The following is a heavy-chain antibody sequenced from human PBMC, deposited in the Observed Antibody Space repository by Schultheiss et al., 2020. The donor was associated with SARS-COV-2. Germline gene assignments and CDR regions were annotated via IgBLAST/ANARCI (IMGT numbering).Heavy chain of an antibody. V-gene: IGHV1-69*13. Sequence: SVKVSCKASGGTFSSYAISWVRQAPGQGLEWMGGIIPIFGTANYAQKFQGRVTITADESTSTAYMELSSLRSEDTAVYYCARDKEASSSWYYFDYWGQGTLVTVSS. CDR3: ARDKEASSSWYYFDY. CDR2: IIPIFGTA. J-gene: IGHJ4*02. D-gene: IGHD6-13*01. CDR1: GGTFSSYA.